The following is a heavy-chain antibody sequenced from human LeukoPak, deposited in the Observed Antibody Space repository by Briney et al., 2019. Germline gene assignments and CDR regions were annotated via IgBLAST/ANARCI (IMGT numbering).Heavy chain of an antibody. D-gene: IGHD5-18*01. Sequence: SETLSLTCVVSGGSLSGYYWNWIRQSAGEGVEWIGRIYSSGNTTYNPSLERRVSMSVETSKKQLSLRLSSVTAADTAVYYCARGASGYSYGYDAFDIWGQGTMVTVSS. CDR3: ARGASGYSYGYDAFDI. CDR1: GGSLSGYY. CDR2: IYSSGNT. V-gene: IGHV4-4*07. J-gene: IGHJ3*02.